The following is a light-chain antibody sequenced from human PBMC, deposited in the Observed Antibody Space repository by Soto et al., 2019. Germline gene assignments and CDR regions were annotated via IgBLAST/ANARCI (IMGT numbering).Light chain of an antibody. CDR1: SSNIGNNY. CDR3: GTWDSSLSVWV. J-gene: IGLJ3*02. V-gene: IGLV1-51*01. CDR2: DNN. Sequence: QSVLTQPPSVSADPGQKVTISCSGSSSNIGNNYVSWYQQLPGTAPKLLLYDNNKRPSGIPDRFSGSKSGTSATLGITGLQTGDEAEYYCGTWDSSLSVWVFGGGTKLTVL.